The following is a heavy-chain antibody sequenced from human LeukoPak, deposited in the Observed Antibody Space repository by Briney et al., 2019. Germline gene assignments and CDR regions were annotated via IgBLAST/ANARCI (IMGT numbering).Heavy chain of an antibody. J-gene: IGHJ5*02. CDR1: GGSISRYY. Sequence: PSETLSLTCTVSGGSISRYYWSWIRQPPGKGLEWIGYIYYTGITNYNPSLKSRVTISVDKSKNQFSLKLSSVTAADTAVYYCARDAYGYTDTWGQGTLVTVSS. V-gene: IGHV4-59*12. CDR2: IYYTGIT. CDR3: ARDAYGYTDT. D-gene: IGHD5-12*01.